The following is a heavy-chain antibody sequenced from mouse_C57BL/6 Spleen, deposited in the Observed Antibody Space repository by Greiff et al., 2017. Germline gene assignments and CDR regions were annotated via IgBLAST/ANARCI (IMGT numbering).Heavy chain of an antibody. J-gene: IGHJ2*01. Sequence: QVQLQQSGPELVKPGASVKISCKASGYAFSSSWMNWVKQRPGKGLEWIGRIYPGDGDTNYNGKFKGKATLTADKSSSTAYMQLSSLTSEDSAVYFCARTGTGEYFDYWGQGTTLTVSS. V-gene: IGHV1-82*01. CDR3: ARTGTGEYFDY. CDR1: GYAFSSSW. CDR2: IYPGDGDT. D-gene: IGHD4-1*01.